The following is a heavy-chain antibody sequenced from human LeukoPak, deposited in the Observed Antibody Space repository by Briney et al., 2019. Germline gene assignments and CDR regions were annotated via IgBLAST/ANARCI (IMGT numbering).Heavy chain of an antibody. CDR3: ARRRSGSYYTNWFAP. Sequence: SVKVSCKASGYTFTSYDINWVRQDTGQGLEWMGWMNPNSGNTGYAQKFQGRVTMTRNTSISTAYMELSSLRSEHTVVDYWARRRSGSYYTNWFAPWGQGTRVTVSS. CDR2: MNPNSGNT. CDR1: GYTFTSYD. D-gene: IGHD3-10*01. J-gene: IGHJ5*02. V-gene: IGHV1-8*01.